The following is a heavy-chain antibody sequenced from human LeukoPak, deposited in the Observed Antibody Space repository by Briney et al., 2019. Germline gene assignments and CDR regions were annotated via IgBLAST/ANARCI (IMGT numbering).Heavy chain of an antibody. Sequence: SVKVSCKASGDTVSSYAISWVRQAPGQRLEWMGGIIPIFGTANYAQKFQGRVTITADESTSTAYMELSSLRSEDTAVYYCARDTARFGELLHDYWGQGTLVTVSS. CDR3: ARDTARFGELLHDY. J-gene: IGHJ4*02. CDR2: IIPIFGTA. CDR1: GDTVSSYA. D-gene: IGHD3-10*01. V-gene: IGHV1-69*13.